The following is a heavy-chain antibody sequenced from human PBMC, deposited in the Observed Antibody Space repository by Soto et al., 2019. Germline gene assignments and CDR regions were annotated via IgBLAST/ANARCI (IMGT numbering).Heavy chain of an antibody. CDR1: GDSVSSNSAG. CDR2: IYYRSKWYY. J-gene: IGHJ4*01. D-gene: IGHD1-26*01. Sequence: SQTLSLTCXITGDSVSSNSAGWSWVRQSPSRGLEWLGRIYYRSKWYYEYAVSVRGRITINPDTSKNQYSLQLNSVTPEDTAVYFCARGEQYSGRIFDYWGQGTLVTVSS. V-gene: IGHV6-1*01. CDR3: ARGEQYSGRIFDY.